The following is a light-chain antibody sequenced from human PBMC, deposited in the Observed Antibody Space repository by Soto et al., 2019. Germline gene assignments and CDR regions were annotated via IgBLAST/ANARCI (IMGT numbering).Light chain of an antibody. CDR1: SSDIGGYNF. J-gene: IGLJ1*01. CDR3: GSYTSSSTYV. CDR2: EVN. Sequence: QSVLTQPASVSGSPGQSITISCTGTSSDIGGYNFVSWYQQHPGKAPKLRIYEVNNRPSGVSNRFSGSKSGNTASLTISGRQAEDEADYYCGSYTSSSTYVFGTGTKVTV. V-gene: IGLV2-14*01.